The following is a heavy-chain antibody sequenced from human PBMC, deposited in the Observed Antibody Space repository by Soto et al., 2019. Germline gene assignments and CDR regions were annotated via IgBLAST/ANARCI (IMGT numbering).Heavy chain of an antibody. V-gene: IGHV4-34*01. J-gene: IGHJ4*02. CDR2: INHSGST. CDR3: ARNNYDFWRPVDY. CDR1: GGSFSVYY. Sequence: SETLSLTCAVYGGSFSVYYWVWIRQLPGKGLGGVGEINHSGSTNYNPSLKSRGTISVDTTKNQFSLDWGPLAAGDTAVNYCARNNYDFWRPVDYWGQGTLVTVS. D-gene: IGHD3-3*01.